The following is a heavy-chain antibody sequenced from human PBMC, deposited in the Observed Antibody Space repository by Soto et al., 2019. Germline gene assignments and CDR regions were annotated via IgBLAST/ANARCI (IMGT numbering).Heavy chain of an antibody. J-gene: IGHJ6*02. V-gene: IGHV3-9*01. CDR3: EKDMGPFGVSTYYHYGMDV. D-gene: IGHD3-3*01. Sequence: EVQLVESGGGLVQPGRSLRLSCAASGFTFDDYAMHWVRQAPGKGLEWVSCISWNSGKIDYADSMKGRFTISRDNAKNTLYLQINSLRTEDTAMYYCEKDMGPFGVSTYYHYGMDVWGQGTTVTVSS. CDR2: ISWNSGKI. CDR1: GFTFDDYA.